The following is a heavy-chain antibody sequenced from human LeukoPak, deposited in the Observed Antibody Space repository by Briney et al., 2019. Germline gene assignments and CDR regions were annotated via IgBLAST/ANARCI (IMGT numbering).Heavy chain of an antibody. D-gene: IGHD3-22*01. CDR3: ARAALITMIVVGAFDI. CDR1: GGSISSYY. J-gene: IGHJ3*02. Sequence: SETLSLTCTVSGGSISSYYWSWIRQPPGKGLEWIGSIYHSGSTYYNPSLKSRVTISVDTSKNQFSLKLSSVTAADTAVYYCARAALITMIVVGAFDIWGQGTMVTVSS. V-gene: IGHV4-38-2*02. CDR2: IYHSGST.